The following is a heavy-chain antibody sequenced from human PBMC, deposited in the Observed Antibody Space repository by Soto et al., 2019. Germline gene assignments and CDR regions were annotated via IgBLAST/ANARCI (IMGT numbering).Heavy chain of an antibody. J-gene: IGHJ3*02. CDR3: ARVPAVSWLSTFDI. V-gene: IGHV1-69*06. D-gene: IGHD6-19*01. CDR2: IIPIFGTA. CDR1: GGTFSSYA. Sequence: QVQLVQSGAEVKKPGSSVTVSCTASGGTFSSYAISWVRQAPGQGLEWMGGIIPIFGTANYAQKFQGRVTITADKPTSTAYMELSSLRSEDTAVYYCARVPAVSWLSTFDIWGQGTMVTVSS.